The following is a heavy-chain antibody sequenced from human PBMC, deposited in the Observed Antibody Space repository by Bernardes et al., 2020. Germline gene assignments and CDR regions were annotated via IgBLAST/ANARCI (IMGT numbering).Heavy chain of an antibody. CDR1: GFTFSSYA. V-gene: IGHV3-23*01. CDR2: ISGSGGST. CDR3: AKDQVTAAMGLDWFDP. Sequence: GGSLSLSCAASGFTFSSYAMSWVRQAPGKGLEWVSAISGSGGSTYYADSVKGRFTISRDKSKNTLYLQMNSLRAEDTAVYYCAKDQVTAAMGLDWFDPWGQGTLVTVSS. D-gene: IGHD2-2*01. J-gene: IGHJ5*02.